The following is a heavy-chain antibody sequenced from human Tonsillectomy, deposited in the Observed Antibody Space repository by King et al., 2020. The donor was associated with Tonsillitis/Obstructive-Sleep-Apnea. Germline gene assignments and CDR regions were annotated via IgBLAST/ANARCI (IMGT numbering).Heavy chain of an antibody. Sequence: QLVQSGAEVKKPGASVMVSCKASGYTFTDYYMNWVRQAPGQGLEWMGRINPNTGATAYAEKFQGRVTMTGDTSISTAYMELSRLGSDDTAVYYCAREGVDDFWSGLYYYYYYMDVWGKGTTVTVSS. D-gene: IGHD3-3*01. V-gene: IGHV1-2*06. CDR3: AREGVDDFWSGLYYYYYYMDV. CDR1: GYTFTDYY. CDR2: INPNTGAT. J-gene: IGHJ6*03.